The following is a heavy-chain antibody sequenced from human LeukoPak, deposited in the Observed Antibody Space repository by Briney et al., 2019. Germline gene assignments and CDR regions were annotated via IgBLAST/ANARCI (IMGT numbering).Heavy chain of an antibody. D-gene: IGHD3-9*01. V-gene: IGHV3-30*04. CDR3: ARGRYFDWLSQGHDY. CDR1: GFTFGSYA. CDR2: ISYDGSNK. J-gene: IGHJ4*02. Sequence: GGSLRLSCAASGFTFGSYAMHWVRRAPGKGLEWVAVISYDGSNKYYADSVKGRFTISRDNSKNTLYLQMNSLRAEDTAVYYCARGRYFDWLSQGHDYWGQGTLVTVSS.